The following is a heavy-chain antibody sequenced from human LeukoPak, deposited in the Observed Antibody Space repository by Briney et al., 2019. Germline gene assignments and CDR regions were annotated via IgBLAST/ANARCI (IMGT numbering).Heavy chain of an antibody. CDR2: IHNSGRT. J-gene: IGHJ4*02. V-gene: IGHV4-59*08. D-gene: IGHD1-14*01. CDR3: ARHGTISSESYFDY. Sequence: SETLSLTCSVSGGSFSSYCWSWIRQSPGKGLEWIGYIHNSGRTNYNPSLKSRVTGFVDTSKNQVSLRLSSVTAADTAVYYCARHGTISSESYFDYWGQGALVTVSS. CDR1: GGSFSSYC.